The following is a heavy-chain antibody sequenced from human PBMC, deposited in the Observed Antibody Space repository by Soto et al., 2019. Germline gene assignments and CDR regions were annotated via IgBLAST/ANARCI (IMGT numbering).Heavy chain of an antibody. Sequence: HPGGSLRLSCAASGFTFSSFGIRWVRQAPGKGLEWVAVMAYDGSNEYYADSVRGRFTISRDNSKSTVYLQMNSLRPEDTAVYYCAKNTVGLSRYYYYGMDVWGQGTTVTVSS. CDR1: GFTFSSFG. D-gene: IGHD5-12*01. CDR3: AKNTVGLSRYYYYGMDV. V-gene: IGHV3-30*18. J-gene: IGHJ6*02. CDR2: MAYDGSNE.